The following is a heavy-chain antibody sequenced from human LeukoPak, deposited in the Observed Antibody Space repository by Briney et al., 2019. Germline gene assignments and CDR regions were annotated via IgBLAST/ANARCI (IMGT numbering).Heavy chain of an antibody. CDR2: IYYSGST. V-gene: IGHV4-59*12. J-gene: IGHJ6*03. CDR3: ARDKAAIHNYMDV. CDR1: GGSISSYY. D-gene: IGHD6-13*01. Sequence: SETLSLTCTVSGGSISSYYWSWIRQPPGKGLEWIGYIYYSGSTNYNPSLKSRVTISVDTSKNQFSLKLSSVTAADTAVYYCARDKAAIHNYMDVWGKGTTVTVSS.